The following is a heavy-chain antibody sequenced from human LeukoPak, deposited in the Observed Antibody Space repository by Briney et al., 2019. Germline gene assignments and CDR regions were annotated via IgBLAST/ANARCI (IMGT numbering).Heavy chain of an antibody. V-gene: IGHV4-39*07. CDR1: GGSISTSSYY. D-gene: IGHD5-24*01. Sequence: KPSETLSLTCTVSGGSISTSSYYWGWVRQPPGKGLEWIGNIFYSGSTYYSPSLKSRVTISLDTSRNQFSLKLSSVTAADTAVYYCARGDGRPYWYFDLWGRGTLVTVSS. CDR3: ARGDGRPYWYFDL. J-gene: IGHJ2*01. CDR2: IFYSGST.